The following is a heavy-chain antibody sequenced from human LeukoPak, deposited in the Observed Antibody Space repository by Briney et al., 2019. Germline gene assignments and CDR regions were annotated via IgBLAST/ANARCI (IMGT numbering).Heavy chain of an antibody. CDR3: ARYNSAWKTDDY. V-gene: IGHV3-7*03. CDR1: GFTFNSYW. CDR2: IKQDGSDK. D-gene: IGHD6-19*01. Sequence: GGSLRLSCAASGFTFNSYWMTWVRQAPGKGLEWVADIKQDGSDKYYAGSVKGRFPISRDNAKNSLYLQMNSLRAEDTAVYFCARYNSAWKTDDYWGRGTLVTVSS. J-gene: IGHJ4*02.